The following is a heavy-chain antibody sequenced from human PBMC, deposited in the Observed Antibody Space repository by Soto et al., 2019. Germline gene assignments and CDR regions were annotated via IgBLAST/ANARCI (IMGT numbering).Heavy chain of an antibody. CDR1: GFTFDDYA. Sequence: EVQLVESGGGLVQPGRSLRLSCAASGFTFDDYAMHWVRQAPGKGLEWVSGISWNSRSIGYADSVKGRFTISRDNAKNSLYLQMNSLRAEDTALYYCAKALGSSSSSPIYFQHWGQGTLVTVSS. J-gene: IGHJ1*01. CDR2: ISWNSRSI. V-gene: IGHV3-9*01. CDR3: AKALGSSSSSPIYFQH. D-gene: IGHD6-6*01.